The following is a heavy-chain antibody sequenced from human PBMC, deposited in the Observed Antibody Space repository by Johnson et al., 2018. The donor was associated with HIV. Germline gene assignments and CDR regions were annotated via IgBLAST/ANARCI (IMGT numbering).Heavy chain of an antibody. CDR2: IRSKTNSHAT. D-gene: IGHD4-11*01. CDR1: GFTFSGSA. Sequence: VQLVESGGGLVQPGGSLKLSCAASGFTFSGSAMHWVRQASGKGLEWVGRIRSKTNSHATAYAASLKGRFTNSRDDSKNTAYLQMNSLKTEDTAVYYCASSTVMMTDDAFDIWGQGTVVTVSP. V-gene: IGHV3-73*02. CDR3: ASSTVMMTDDAFDI. J-gene: IGHJ3*02.